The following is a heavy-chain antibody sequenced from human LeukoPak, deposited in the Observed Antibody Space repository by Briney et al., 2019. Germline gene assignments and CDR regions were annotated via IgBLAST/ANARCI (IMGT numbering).Heavy chain of an antibody. CDR1: GGTFSSYA. D-gene: IGHD4-11*01. CDR2: IIPIFGTA. J-gene: IGHJ6*03. Sequence: SVKVSCKASGGTFSSYAISWVRQAPGQGLEWMGGIIPIFGTANYAQKFQGRVTITTDESTSTAYMELSSLRSEDTAVYYFARDKYSTFGYYYYYMDVWGKGTTVTVSS. V-gene: IGHV1-69*05. CDR3: ARDKYSTFGYYYYYMDV.